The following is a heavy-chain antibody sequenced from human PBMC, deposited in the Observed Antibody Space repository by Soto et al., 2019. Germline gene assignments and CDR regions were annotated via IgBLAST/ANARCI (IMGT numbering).Heavy chain of an antibody. D-gene: IGHD3-9*01. J-gene: IGHJ4*02. Sequence: QVQLVQSGAEVKKPGSSVKVSCKASGGTFSSYAISWVRQAPGQGLEWMGGIIPIFGTANYAEKFQGRDTITADESTSTAYMEQSSLRSEDTAVYYCARGSRVYYDILTGYSRFDYWGQGTLVTVSS. CDR3: ARGSRVYYDILTGYSRFDY. CDR1: GGTFSSYA. CDR2: IIPIFGTA. V-gene: IGHV1-69*01.